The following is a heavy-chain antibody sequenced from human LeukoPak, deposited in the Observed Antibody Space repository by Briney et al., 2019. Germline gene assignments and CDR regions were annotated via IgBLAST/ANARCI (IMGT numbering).Heavy chain of an antibody. V-gene: IGHV3-74*01. CDR1: GFTFSSYW. J-gene: IGHJ5*02. CDR2: INSDGSST. D-gene: IGHD3-9*01. CDR3: AREAYDILTGYSWFDP. Sequence: GGSLRLSCAASGFTFSSYWMHWVRQAPGKGLVWVSRINSDGSSTSYADSVKGRFTISRDNAKNTLYLQMNSLRAEDTAVFYRAREAYDILTGYSWFDPWGQGTLVTVSS.